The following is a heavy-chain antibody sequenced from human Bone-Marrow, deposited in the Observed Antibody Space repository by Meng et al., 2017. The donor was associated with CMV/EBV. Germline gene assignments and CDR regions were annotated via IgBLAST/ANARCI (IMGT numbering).Heavy chain of an antibody. CDR3: ARQGPVVPAAIRNYYYGMDF. CDR2: IYPGDSDT. CDR1: GYSFSSYW. D-gene: IGHD2-2*02. V-gene: IGHV5-51*01. J-gene: IGHJ6*02. Sequence: GGSLRLSCKGSGYSFSSYWNGWVRQMPGKGLEWMGIIYPGDSDTRYSQSFQGQVTISADKSISNAYLQWSSLKASDTAMYYCARQGPVVPAAIRNYYYGMDFWGQGTTVTVSS.